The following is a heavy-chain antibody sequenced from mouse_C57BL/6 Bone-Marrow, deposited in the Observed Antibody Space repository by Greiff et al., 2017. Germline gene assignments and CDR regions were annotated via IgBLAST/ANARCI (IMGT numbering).Heavy chain of an antibody. D-gene: IGHD2-1*01. J-gene: IGHJ1*03. Sequence: EVKLMESGGGLVQPGESLKLSCESNEYEFPSHDMSWVRKTPEKRLELVAAINSDGGSTYYPATMERRFIISRDNTKKTLYLQMSSLRSEDTALYYCARAYGNYPYWYFDVWGTGTTVTVSS. CDR1: EYEFPSHD. CDR3: ARAYGNYPYWYFDV. CDR2: INSDGGST. V-gene: IGHV5-2*01.